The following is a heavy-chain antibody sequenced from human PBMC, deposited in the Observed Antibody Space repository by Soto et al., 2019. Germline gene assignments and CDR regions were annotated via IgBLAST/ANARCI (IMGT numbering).Heavy chain of an antibody. D-gene: IGHD3-10*01. CDR2: IKSKTDGGTT. J-gene: IGHJ6*02. CDR1: GFTFSNAW. CDR3: TSSTYMVRACYGMDV. V-gene: IGHV3-15*07. Sequence: PGGSLRLSCAASGFTFSNAWMNWVRQAPGKGLEWVGRIKSKTDGGTTDYAAPVKGRFTISRDDSKNTLYLQMNSLKTEDTAVYYCTSSTYMVRACYGMDVWGQGTTVTVSS.